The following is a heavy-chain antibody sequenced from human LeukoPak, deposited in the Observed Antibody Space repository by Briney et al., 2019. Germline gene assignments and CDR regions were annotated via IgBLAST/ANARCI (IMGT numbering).Heavy chain of an antibody. D-gene: IGHD3-3*01. J-gene: IGHJ4*02. Sequence: PGRSLRLSCAASGFTFSSYAMHWVRQAPGKGLEWVAVISYDGSNKYYADSVKGRFTISRDNSKNTLYLQMNSLRAEDTAVYYCARSPRNYDFWSGYFDYWGRGTLVTVSS. CDR3: ARSPRNYDFWSGYFDY. CDR2: ISYDGSNK. V-gene: IGHV3-30-3*01. CDR1: GFTFSSYA.